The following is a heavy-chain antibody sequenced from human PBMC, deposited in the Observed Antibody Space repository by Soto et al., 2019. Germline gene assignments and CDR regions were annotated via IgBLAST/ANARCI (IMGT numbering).Heavy chain of an antibody. CDR2: IYYSGST. Sequence: SETLSLTCTVSGGSVSSGSYYWSWIRQPPGKGLEWIGYIYYSGSTNYNPSLKSRVTISVDTSKNQFSLKLSSVTAADTAKYFCAREGNLGRWLQPLDFWGQGTLVTVSS. CDR3: AREGNLGRWLQPLDF. J-gene: IGHJ4*02. D-gene: IGHD5-12*01. V-gene: IGHV4-61*01. CDR1: GGSVSSGSYY.